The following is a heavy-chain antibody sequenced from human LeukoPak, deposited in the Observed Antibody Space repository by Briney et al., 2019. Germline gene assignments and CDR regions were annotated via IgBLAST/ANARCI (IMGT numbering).Heavy chain of an antibody. CDR2: IYYSGST. Sequence: SETLSLTCTVSGGSISSSSYYWGWIRQPPGKGLEWIGSIYYSGSTYYNPSLKSRVTISVNTSKNQFSLKLSSVTAADTAVYYCARRGSSSVGYAFDIWGQGTMVTVSS. CDR3: ARRGSSSVGYAFDI. V-gene: IGHV4-39*01. J-gene: IGHJ3*02. CDR1: GGSISSSSYY. D-gene: IGHD6-6*01.